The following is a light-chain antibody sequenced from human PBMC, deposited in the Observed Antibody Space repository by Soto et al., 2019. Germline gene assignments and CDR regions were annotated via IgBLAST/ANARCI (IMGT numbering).Light chain of an antibody. CDR2: AAS. J-gene: IGKJ4*01. CDR3: QQGNSFPLT. Sequence: DIQMTQSPSSVSASLGDRVTITCRASQDISSWLAWFQQKPGKAPKLLIYAASSLQIGVPSRFSGSGSGTEFPLTLSSLQPEDYASDYCQQGNSFPLTFGGGTKVEIK. V-gene: IGKV1-12*01. CDR1: QDISSW.